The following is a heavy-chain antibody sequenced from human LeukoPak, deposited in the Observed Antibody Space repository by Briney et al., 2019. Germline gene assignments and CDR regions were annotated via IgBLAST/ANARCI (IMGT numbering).Heavy chain of an antibody. CDR3: ARLWSAYDSVVLDK. J-gene: IGHJ4*02. CDR2: IYTSGST. Sequence: SETLSLTCTVSGGSISSGSYYWSWIRQPAGKGLEWIGRIYTSGSTNYNPSLKSRVTISVDTSKNQFSLKLSSVTAADTAVYYCARLWSAYDSVVLDKWGQGTLVTVSS. CDR1: GGSISSGSYY. V-gene: IGHV4-61*02. D-gene: IGHD3-16*01.